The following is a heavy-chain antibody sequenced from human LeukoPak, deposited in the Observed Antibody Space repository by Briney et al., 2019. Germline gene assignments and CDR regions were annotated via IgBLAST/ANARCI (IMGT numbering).Heavy chain of an antibody. CDR3: ARSAYSSGWRFDY. Sequence: PSETLSLTCTVSGDSISSYYWSWIRQPPGKGLEWIGYIYYIGSTNYNPSLKSRVTMSVDTSKNQFSLNLSSVTAADTAVYYCARSAYSSGWRFDYWGQGTLVTVSS. D-gene: IGHD6-19*01. J-gene: IGHJ4*02. CDR2: IYYIGST. CDR1: GDSISSYY. V-gene: IGHV4-59*12.